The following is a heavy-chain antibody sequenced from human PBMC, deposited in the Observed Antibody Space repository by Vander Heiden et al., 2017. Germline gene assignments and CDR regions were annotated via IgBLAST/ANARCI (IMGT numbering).Heavy chain of an antibody. Sequence: EVQLVESGGGLVQPGGSLKPTRAASGFTFSGPAMHWVRQASGKGLEWVGRIRSKATSYATDYAASVKGRFTISRDDSKDTAYLQMNSLKTEDSAVYYCTRRIWGSDSYYFDYWGQGTLVTVSS. J-gene: IGHJ4*02. CDR3: TRRIWGSDSYYFDY. V-gene: IGHV3-73*02. CDR2: IRSKATSYAT. CDR1: GFTFSGPA. D-gene: IGHD3-16*01.